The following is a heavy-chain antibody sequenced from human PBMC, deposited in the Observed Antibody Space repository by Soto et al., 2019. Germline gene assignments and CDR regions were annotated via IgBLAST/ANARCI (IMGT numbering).Heavy chain of an antibody. CDR3: AEVAALHYGMDV. J-gene: IGHJ6*02. CDR2: ISGSGGST. CDR1: GFTFSSYA. D-gene: IGHD6-6*01. V-gene: IGHV3-23*01. Sequence: EVQLLESGGGLVQPGGSLRLSCAASGFTFSSYAMSWVRQAPGKGLEWVSAISGSGGSTYYADSVKGRFTISRDNSKNTLYLQKNSMRGADTAVYYCAEVAALHYGMDVWGQGTTVTVSS.